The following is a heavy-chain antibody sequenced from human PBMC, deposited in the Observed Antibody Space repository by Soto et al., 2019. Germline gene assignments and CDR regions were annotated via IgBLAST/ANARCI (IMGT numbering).Heavy chain of an antibody. Sequence: ASVKVSCKASGYTFTSYGISWVRQAPGQGLEWMGWISAYNGNTNYAQKLQGRVTMTTDTSTSTAYMELRSLRSDDTAVYYCARGYCSSTSCYDPYYYYYYMDVWGKGTTVTVSS. CDR2: ISAYNGNT. CDR1: GYTFTSYG. V-gene: IGHV1-18*01. J-gene: IGHJ6*03. CDR3: ARGYCSSTSCYDPYYYYYYMDV. D-gene: IGHD2-2*01.